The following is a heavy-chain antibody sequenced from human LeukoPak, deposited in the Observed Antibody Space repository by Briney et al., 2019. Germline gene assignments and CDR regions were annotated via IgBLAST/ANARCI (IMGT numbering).Heavy chain of an antibody. CDR3: ARGIGGDEYFDY. Sequence: SETLSLTCTVSGYSISTGYYWGWIRQPPGKGLEWIGNIYHSGNTYYNPSLKSRVTISLDTSKNQFSLKLSFVTAADTAVYYCARGIGGDEYFDYWGQGTLVAVSS. D-gene: IGHD4-17*01. CDR1: GYSISTGYY. CDR2: IYHSGNT. V-gene: IGHV4-38-2*02. J-gene: IGHJ4*02.